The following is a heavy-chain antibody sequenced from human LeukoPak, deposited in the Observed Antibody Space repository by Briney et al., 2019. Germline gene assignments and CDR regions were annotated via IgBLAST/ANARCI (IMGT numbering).Heavy chain of an antibody. Sequence: SVMVSCKASGGTFSSYAISWVRPAPGQGLEWMGGIIPIFGTANYAQKFQGRVTITADESTSTAYMELRSLRSDDTAVYYCAREAQGAVAGTIWYFDLWGRGSLGTVSS. D-gene: IGHD6-19*01. CDR3: AREAQGAVAGTIWYFDL. V-gene: IGHV1-69*01. CDR1: GGTFSSYA. J-gene: IGHJ2*01. CDR2: IIPIFGTA.